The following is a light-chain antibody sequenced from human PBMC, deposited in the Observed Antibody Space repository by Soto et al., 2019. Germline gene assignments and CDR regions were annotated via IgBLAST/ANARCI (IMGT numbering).Light chain of an antibody. J-gene: IGLJ2*01. Sequence: QSVLTQSPSASASLGASVKITCTLSSGHSNYAIAWHQQQPEKGPRLLMKLTSDGSHTKGDGIPDRCSGSSSGAERYLTISSLQADDESDYYCQTWDTGVVFGGGTKLTVL. CDR3: QTWDTGVV. CDR2: LTSDGSH. CDR1: SGHSNYA. V-gene: IGLV4-69*01.